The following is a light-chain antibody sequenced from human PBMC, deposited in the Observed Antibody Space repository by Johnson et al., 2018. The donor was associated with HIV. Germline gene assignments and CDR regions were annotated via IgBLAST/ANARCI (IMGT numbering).Light chain of an antibody. Sequence: QSVLTQPPSVSAAPGQKVTISCSGSSSNIGNNYVSWYQHLPGTAPKLLIYDNNKRPSGIPDRFSGSKSGTSATLGITGLQTGDEADYYCGTWDSSLSAYVFGTGTKVTVV. CDR3: GTWDSSLSAYV. J-gene: IGLJ1*01. V-gene: IGLV1-51*01. CDR2: DNN. CDR1: SSNIGNNY.